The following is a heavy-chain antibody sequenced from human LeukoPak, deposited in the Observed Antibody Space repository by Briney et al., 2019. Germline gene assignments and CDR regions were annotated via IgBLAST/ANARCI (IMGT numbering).Heavy chain of an antibody. CDR2: ISSSSSYI. Sequence: PGGSLRLSCAASGFTFSSYSMNWVRQAPGKGLEWVSSISSSSSYIYYADSVKGRFTISRDNAKSSLYLQMNSLRAEDTAVYYCARDLGQWLVPDFDYWGQGTLVTVSS. D-gene: IGHD6-19*01. CDR3: ARDLGQWLVPDFDY. V-gene: IGHV3-21*01. J-gene: IGHJ4*02. CDR1: GFTFSSYS.